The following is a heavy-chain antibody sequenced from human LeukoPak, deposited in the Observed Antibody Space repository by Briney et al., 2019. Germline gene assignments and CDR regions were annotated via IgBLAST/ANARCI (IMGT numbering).Heavy chain of an antibody. D-gene: IGHD3-3*01. Sequence: ASVKVSCKASGYTFTGYYMHWGRQAPGQGLEWMGWINPNSGGTNYAQKFQGRVTMTRDTSISTAYMELSRLRSDDTAVYYCAREYDLLGVGPQGFDPWGQGTLVTVSS. CDR3: AREYDLLGVGPQGFDP. J-gene: IGHJ5*02. CDR2: INPNSGGT. CDR1: GYTFTGYY. V-gene: IGHV1-2*02.